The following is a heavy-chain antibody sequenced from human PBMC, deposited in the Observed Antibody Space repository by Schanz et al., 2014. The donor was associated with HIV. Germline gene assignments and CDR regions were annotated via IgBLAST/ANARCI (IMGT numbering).Heavy chain of an antibody. CDR1: TFTFNNYD. CDR2: ISGSGGST. Sequence: EVQLLESGGGLVQPGGSLRLSCAASTFTFNNYDMGWVRQAPGKGLEWVSGISGSGGSTYYADSVKGRFTISRDNSKNTLYLQMNSLRVEDTAVYYCAKVATWDYYGMDVWGQGTTVTVSS. J-gene: IGHJ6*02. V-gene: IGHV3-23*01. CDR3: AKVATWDYYGMDV.